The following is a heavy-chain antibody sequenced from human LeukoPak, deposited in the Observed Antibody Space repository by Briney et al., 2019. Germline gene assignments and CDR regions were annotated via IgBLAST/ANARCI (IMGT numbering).Heavy chain of an antibody. V-gene: IGHV4-59*08. CDR2: VYYSGGT. J-gene: IGHJ6*02. CDR3: ARLGGWPTVTTDYYHYGMDV. D-gene: IGHD4-17*01. CDR1: GGSISSYY. Sequence: PSETLSLTCTVSGGSISSYYWTWIRQPPGKGLEWIGYVYYSGGTNYNPSLKSRVSISADTSNNQFSLKLTSVTAADSAVYYCARLGGWPTVTTDYYHYGMDVWGQGTTVTVSS.